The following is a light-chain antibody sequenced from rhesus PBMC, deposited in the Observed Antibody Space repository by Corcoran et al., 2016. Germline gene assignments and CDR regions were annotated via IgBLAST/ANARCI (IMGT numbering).Light chain of an antibody. CDR3: QQHNSYPPT. Sequence: DIQMTQSPSSLSASVGDTVTITCRASQGISNYLAWYQQKPGKAPKPLIYYATNLESGVPSRFSGSGSGTDFTRTISSLQPEDFAIYYGQQHNSYPPTFGQGTKVEIK. J-gene: IGKJ1*01. CDR2: YAT. V-gene: IGKV1S14*01. CDR1: QGISNY.